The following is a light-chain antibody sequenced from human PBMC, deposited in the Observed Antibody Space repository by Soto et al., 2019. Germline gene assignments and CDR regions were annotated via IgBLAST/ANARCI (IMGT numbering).Light chain of an antibody. V-gene: IGKV3-20*01. CDR2: GAS. CDR1: QSVSSSY. J-gene: IGKJ1*01. CDR3: QQYGSSPWT. Sequence: EIVLTQSPGTLSLSPGERATLSCRASQSVSSSYLAWYQQKPGQAPRLLIYGASSRATGIPDRFSGSGSGKDFPLTISRLEPEDFAMYFCQQYGSSPWTFGQGTKVEIK.